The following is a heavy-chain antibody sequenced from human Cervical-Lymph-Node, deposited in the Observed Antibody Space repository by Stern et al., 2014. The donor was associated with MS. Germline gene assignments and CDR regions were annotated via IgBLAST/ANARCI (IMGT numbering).Heavy chain of an antibody. CDR2: ISYTEGT. CDR3: ARGGDIRSLLVDAFDI. J-gene: IGHJ3*02. V-gene: IGHV4-59*11. Sequence: QVQLQESGPGLVKPSETLSLTCSVSGDSISRHFWSWIRQSPGKGLEWIGYISYTEGTDYNPSLKSRVTLSLDMSQNQFSLKLSSLTATDTAVYYCARGGDIRSLLVDAFDIWGHGTMVTISS. D-gene: IGHD2-21*02. CDR1: GDSISRHF.